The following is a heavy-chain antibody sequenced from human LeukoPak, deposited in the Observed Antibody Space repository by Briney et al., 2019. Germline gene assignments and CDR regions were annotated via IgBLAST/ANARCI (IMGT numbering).Heavy chain of an antibody. CDR2: ISGSGGST. Sequence: GGSLRLSCAASGFTFSDYYMSWIRQAPGKGLEWVSAISGSGGSTYYADSVKGRFTISRDNSKNTLYLQMNSLRAEDTAVYYCAKGQGSSWYGFDYWGQGTLVTVSS. V-gene: IGHV3-23*01. CDR1: GFTFSDYY. D-gene: IGHD6-13*01. J-gene: IGHJ4*02. CDR3: AKGQGSSWYGFDY.